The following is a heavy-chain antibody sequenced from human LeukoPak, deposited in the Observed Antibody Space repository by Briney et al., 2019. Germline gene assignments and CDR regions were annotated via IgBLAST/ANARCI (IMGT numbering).Heavy chain of an antibody. D-gene: IGHD6-19*01. CDR1: GFTFSSYW. V-gene: IGHV3-7*01. Sequence: GGSLRLSCAASGFTFSSYWMSWVRQAPGKGLEWVANIKQDGSEKYYVDSVKGRFTISRDNAKNSLYLQMNSLRAEDTAVYYCARPRSGWYSGRPNYFDYWGQGTLVTVSS. CDR3: ARPRSGWYSGRPNYFDY. CDR2: IKQDGSEK. J-gene: IGHJ4*02.